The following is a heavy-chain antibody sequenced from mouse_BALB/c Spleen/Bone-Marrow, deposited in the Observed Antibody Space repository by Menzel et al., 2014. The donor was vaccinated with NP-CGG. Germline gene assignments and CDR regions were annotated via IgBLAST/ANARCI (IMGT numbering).Heavy chain of an antibody. J-gene: IGHJ4*01. Sequence: EVKLMESGGGLVQPGGSRKLSCAASGFTFSSFGMHWVRQAPEKGLEWVAYISSGSSTIYYADTVKGRFTISRDNPKNTLFLQMTSLRSEDTAMYYCASLTYYAMDYWGQGTSVTVSS. CDR2: ISSGSSTI. CDR1: GFTFSSFG. CDR3: ASLTYYAMDY. V-gene: IGHV5-17*02.